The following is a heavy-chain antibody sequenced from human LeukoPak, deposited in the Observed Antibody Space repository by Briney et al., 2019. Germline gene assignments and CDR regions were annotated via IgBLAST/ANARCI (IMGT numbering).Heavy chain of an antibody. CDR1: GGTFSSYA. D-gene: IGHD6-19*01. Sequence: ASVKVSCKASGGTFSSYAISWVRQAPGQGLEWMGWISAYNGNTNYAQNLQGRVTMTTDTSTSTAYMELGSLRSDDTAVYYCARDHVAVAGNDYWGQGTLVTVSS. CDR3: ARDHVAVAGNDY. V-gene: IGHV1-18*01. CDR2: ISAYNGNT. J-gene: IGHJ4*02.